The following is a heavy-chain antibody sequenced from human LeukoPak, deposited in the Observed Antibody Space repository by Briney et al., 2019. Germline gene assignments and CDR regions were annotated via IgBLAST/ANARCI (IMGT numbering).Heavy chain of an antibody. D-gene: IGHD3-9*01. Sequence: GASVKVSCKASGYRFTSYGISWVRQAPGQGLEWIGRISAYNGNTNYARKLQGRVTMTTDTSTSTAYMELRSLRSDDTAVYYCARGGDGDILTGLVFDYWGQGTLVTVSS. J-gene: IGHJ4*02. V-gene: IGHV1-18*01. CDR1: GYRFTSYG. CDR2: ISAYNGNT. CDR3: ARGGDGDILTGLVFDY.